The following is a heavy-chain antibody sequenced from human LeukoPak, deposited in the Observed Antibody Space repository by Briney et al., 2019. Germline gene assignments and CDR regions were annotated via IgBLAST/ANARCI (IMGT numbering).Heavy chain of an antibody. D-gene: IGHD3-9*01. Sequence: GGSLRLSCAASGFTFSDYYMSWIRQAPGKGLEWVSYISSSGSTIYYADSVKGRFTISRDNSKNTLYLQMNSLRAEDTAVYYCARYYDILTGSAHDYWGQGTLVTVSS. V-gene: IGHV3-11*04. J-gene: IGHJ4*02. CDR2: ISSSGSTI. CDR3: ARYYDILTGSAHDY. CDR1: GFTFSDYY.